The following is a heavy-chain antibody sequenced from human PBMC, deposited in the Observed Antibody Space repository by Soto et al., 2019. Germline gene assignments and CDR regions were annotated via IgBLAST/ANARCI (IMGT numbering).Heavy chain of an antibody. J-gene: IGHJ6*02. D-gene: IGHD6-13*01. Sequence: GGSLRLSCAASGFTFSSYSMNWVRQAPGKGLEWVSYISSSSSTIYYADSVKGRFTISRDNAKNSLYLQMNSLRDEDTAVYYCARDIVLAAAGSNYYYYGMAVWGQGTTVTVSS. CDR3: ARDIVLAAAGSNYYYYGMAV. V-gene: IGHV3-48*02. CDR2: ISSSSSTI. CDR1: GFTFSSYS.